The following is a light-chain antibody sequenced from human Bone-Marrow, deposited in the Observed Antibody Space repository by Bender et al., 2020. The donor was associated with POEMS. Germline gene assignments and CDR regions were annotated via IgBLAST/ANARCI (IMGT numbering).Light chain of an antibody. CDR3: CSYAGSSTSVV. CDR2: DVT. Sequence: QSALTQPHSVSGSPGQSVTISCTGTSSDIGGYNYVSWYQQHPGKAPNLVIFDVTKRPSGVPDRFSGSKSGYTASLTISGLRAEDDADYYCCSYAGSSTSVVFGGGTKLTVV. V-gene: IGLV2-11*01. J-gene: IGLJ2*01. CDR1: SSDIGGYNY.